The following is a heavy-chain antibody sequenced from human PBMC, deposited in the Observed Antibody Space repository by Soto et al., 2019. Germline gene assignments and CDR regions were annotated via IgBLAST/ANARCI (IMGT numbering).Heavy chain of an antibody. CDR2: ISAYNGNT. CDR1: GYTFTSYG. V-gene: IGHV1-18*01. J-gene: IGHJ5*02. Sequence: ASVKVSCKASGYTFTSYGISWVRQAPGQGLEWMGWISAYNGNTNYAQKLQGRVTMTTDTDTSTAYMELRSLRSDDTAVYYCARDHGGRISIASAGTAHPPQFDPWGQGTLVTVSS. D-gene: IGHD6-13*01. CDR3: ARDHGGRISIASAGTAHPPQFDP.